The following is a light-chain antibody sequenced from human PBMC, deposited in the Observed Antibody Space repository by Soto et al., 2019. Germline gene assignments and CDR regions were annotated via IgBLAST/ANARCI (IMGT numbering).Light chain of an antibody. CDR1: QSLRSS. CDR3: QPYNNWPHT. V-gene: IGKV3-15*01. J-gene: IGKJ1*01. CDR2: DAS. Sequence: ETIMTQSPDTVSVSLGERATLSCKASQSLRSSLAWYQQKPGQAPRLLIYDASTRATGIPARFSGSGSGTDFTPTISGLQSEDFAVYYCQPYNNWPHTFGQGTKVDIK.